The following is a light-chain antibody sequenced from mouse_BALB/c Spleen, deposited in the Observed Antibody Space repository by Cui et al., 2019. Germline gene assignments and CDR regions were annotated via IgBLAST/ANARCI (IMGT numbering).Light chain of an antibody. CDR3: QNDHSYPLT. CDR1: QSLLNSGNQKNY. V-gene: IGKV8-28*01. Sequence: DIVMTQSPSSLSVSAGEKVTMSCTSSQSLLNSGNQKNYLAWYQQKPGQPPKLLIYGASTRESGVPDRFTGSGSGTDFTLTISSVQAEDLAVYYCQNDHSYPLTFGAGTKLELK. CDR2: GAS. J-gene: IGKJ5*01.